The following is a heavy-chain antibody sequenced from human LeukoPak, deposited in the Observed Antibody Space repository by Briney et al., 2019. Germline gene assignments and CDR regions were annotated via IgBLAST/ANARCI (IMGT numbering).Heavy chain of an antibody. CDR3: ARESYGWGYYYYYMDV. V-gene: IGHV3-11*04. CDR2: ISSSGSTI. Sequence: PGGSLRLSCAASGFTFSDYYMSWIRQAPGKGLEWVSYISSSGSTIYYADSVKGRFTISRENDNNSLYPQMHSLRAEDTAVYYCARESYGWGYYYYYMDVWGKGTTVTVSS. CDR1: GFTFSDYY. D-gene: IGHD2-8*02. J-gene: IGHJ6*03.